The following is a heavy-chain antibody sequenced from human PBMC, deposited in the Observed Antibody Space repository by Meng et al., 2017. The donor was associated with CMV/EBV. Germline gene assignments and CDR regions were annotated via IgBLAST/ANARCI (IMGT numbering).Heavy chain of an antibody. CDR3: ARSRGNNCGGDCYDFDY. CDR1: GGSVSSGSYY. V-gene: IGHV4-61*01. CDR2: IYYSGST. Sequence: GSLRLSCTVSGGSVSSGSYYWSWIRQPPGKGLEWIGYIYYSGSTNYNPSLKSRVTISVDTSKNQFSLKLSSVTAADTAVYYCARSRGNNCGGDCYDFDYWGQGTLVTVSS. D-gene: IGHD2-21*01. J-gene: IGHJ4*02.